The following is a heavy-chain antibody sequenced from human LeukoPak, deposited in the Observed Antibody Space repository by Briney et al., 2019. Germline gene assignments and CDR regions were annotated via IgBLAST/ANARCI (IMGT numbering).Heavy chain of an antibody. D-gene: IGHD5-18*01. V-gene: IGHV4-38-2*01. CDR1: GYSIGSDYY. CDR3: ARQGGGRIQLWSEFDY. Sequence: PSETLSLTCAVSGYSIGSDYYWGWIRQPPGKGLEWIGSIYHTGTTYYNPSLQRRVAISLHTSKNQFSLRLRSVTAADTAPSSCARQGGGRIQLWSEFDYWGQGTLVTVSS. CDR2: IYHTGTT. J-gene: IGHJ4*02.